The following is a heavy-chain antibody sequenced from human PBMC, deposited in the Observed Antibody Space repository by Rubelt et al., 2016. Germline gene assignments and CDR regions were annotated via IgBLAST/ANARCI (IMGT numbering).Heavy chain of an antibody. CDR3: ARDRGGGWLQPRAFDI. CDR2: INPNSGGT. CDR1: GYTFTGYY. Sequence: QVQLVQSGAEVKKPGASVKVSCKASGYTFTGYYMHWVRQAPGQGLERMGWINPNSGGTNYAEEFEGRGTMTRDTAISTAYMELSRLGSDDTAVYYCARDRGGGWLQPRAFDIWGQGTMVTVSS. J-gene: IGHJ3*02. D-gene: IGHD5-24*01. V-gene: IGHV1-2*02.